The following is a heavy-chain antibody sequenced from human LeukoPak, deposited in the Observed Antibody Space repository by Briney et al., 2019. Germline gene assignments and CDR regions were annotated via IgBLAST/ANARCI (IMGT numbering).Heavy chain of an antibody. Sequence: SETLSLTCAVYGGSFSGYYWSWISQPPGKGLEWIGEINHSGSTNYNPSLKSRVTISVDTSKNQFSLKLSSVTAADTAVYYCARGLDKAAAGKEPGVIWFDPWGQGTLVTVSS. CDR3: ARGLDKAAAGKEPGVIWFDP. D-gene: IGHD6-13*01. V-gene: IGHV4-34*01. CDR2: INHSGST. CDR1: GGSFSGYY. J-gene: IGHJ5*02.